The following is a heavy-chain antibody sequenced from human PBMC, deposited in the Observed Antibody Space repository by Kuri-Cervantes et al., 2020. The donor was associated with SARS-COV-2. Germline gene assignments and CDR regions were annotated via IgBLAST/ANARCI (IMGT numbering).Heavy chain of an antibody. CDR1: GFTFSSYS. Sequence: GGSLRLSCTASGFTFSSYSMNWVRQAPGKGLEWVSAISSTSTYINYVDSVKGRFTISRDDAKNSLYLQMSSLRAEDTAVYYCAKVGQQLVPDWFGPWGQGTLVTVSS. V-gene: IGHV3-21*01. J-gene: IGHJ5*02. CDR2: ISSTSTYI. CDR3: AKVGQQLVPDWFGP. D-gene: IGHD6-13*01.